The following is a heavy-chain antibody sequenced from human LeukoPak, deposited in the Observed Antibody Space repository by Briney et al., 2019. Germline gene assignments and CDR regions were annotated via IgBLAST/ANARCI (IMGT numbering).Heavy chain of an antibody. CDR2: INPNSGGT. CDR1: GYTFTGYY. D-gene: IGHD6-13*01. V-gene: IGHV1-2*06. CDR3: AREGLVSSWSYFDY. Sequence: ASVKVSCKASGYTFTGYYMHWVRQAPGQGLEWMGRINPNSGGTNYAQKFRGRVTMTRDTSISTAYMELSRLRSDDTAVYYCAREGLVSSWSYFDYWGQGTLVTVSS. J-gene: IGHJ4*02.